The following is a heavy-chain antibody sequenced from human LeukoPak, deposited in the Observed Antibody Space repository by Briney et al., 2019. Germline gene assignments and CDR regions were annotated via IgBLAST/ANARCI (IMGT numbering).Heavy chain of an antibody. CDR3: ARDLPPVKWELRGDAFDI. J-gene: IGHJ3*02. CDR2: IYTSGST. CDR1: GGSISSGDYY. Sequence: PSETLSLTCTVSGGSISSGDYYWSWIRQPPGKGLEWIGRIYTSGSTNYNPSLKSRVTMSVDTSKNQFSLKLSSVTAADTAVYYCARDLPPVKWELRGDAFDIWGQGTMVTVSS. V-gene: IGHV4-61*02. D-gene: IGHD1-26*01.